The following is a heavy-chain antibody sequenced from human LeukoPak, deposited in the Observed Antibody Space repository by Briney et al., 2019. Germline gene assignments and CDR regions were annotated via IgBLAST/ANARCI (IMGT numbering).Heavy chain of an antibody. V-gene: IGHV4-34*01. CDR3: ARGPRSCYRNYAETAFDI. J-gene: IGHJ3*02. D-gene: IGHD1-7*01. CDR2: INHSGST. CDR1: GGSFSGYY. Sequence: PSETLSLTCAVYGGSFSGYYWSWIRQPPGKGLEWIGEINHSGSTNYNPSLKSRVTISVDTSKNQFSLKLSSVTAADTAVYYCARGPRSCYRNYAETAFDIWGQGTMVTVSS.